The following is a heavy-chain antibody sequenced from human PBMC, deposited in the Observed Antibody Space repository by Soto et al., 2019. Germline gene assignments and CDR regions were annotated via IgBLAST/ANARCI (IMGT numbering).Heavy chain of an antibody. CDR1: GYTLTELS. V-gene: IGHV1-24*01. D-gene: IGHD4-17*01. J-gene: IGHJ4*02. CDR2: VDPEDGET. Sequence: QVQLVQSGAEVKKPGASVKVSCKVSGYTLTELSMHWVRQAAGKGLECMGGVDPEDGETIYAQEFQGRVSMTEDTSTDTAYMELSSLRSEDTAVYYCATDPSTVTTTGNYWGQGTLVTDSS. CDR3: ATDPSTVTTTGNY.